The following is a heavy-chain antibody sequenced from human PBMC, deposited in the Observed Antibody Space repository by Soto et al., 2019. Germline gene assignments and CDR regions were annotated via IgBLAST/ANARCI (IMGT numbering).Heavy chain of an antibody. J-gene: IGHJ3*01. V-gene: IGHV1-18*01. CDR1: GYTFTS. Sequence: QLQLVQSGAEVKKPGASVKVSCKASGYTFTSFSWVRQAPGQGLEWMGWISAYNGNTNYAQKLQGRVTMTTDTSTSTAYMELRSLRSDDTAVYYCASETGVNAFEVWGQGTMVTVSS. D-gene: IGHD2-8*01. CDR3: ASETGVNAFEV. CDR2: ISAYNGNT.